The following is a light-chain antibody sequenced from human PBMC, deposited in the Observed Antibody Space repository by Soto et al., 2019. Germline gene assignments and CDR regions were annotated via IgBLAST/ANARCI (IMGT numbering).Light chain of an antibody. CDR3: CSYADNYTLV. V-gene: IGLV2-11*01. CDR2: DVN. CDR1: SSDVGGYNY. Sequence: QSALTQPRSVSGSHGQSVTISCTGTSSDVGGYNYVSWYQHHPGKAPKLMIYDVNKRPSGVPDRFSGSKSGNTASLTISGLQAEDEADYYCCSYADNYTLVFGGGTQLTVL. J-gene: IGLJ2*01.